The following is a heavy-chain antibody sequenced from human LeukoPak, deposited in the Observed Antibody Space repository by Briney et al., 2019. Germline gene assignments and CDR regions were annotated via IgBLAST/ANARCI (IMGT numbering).Heavy chain of an antibody. CDR3: ARDPAEDTYYYYGMDV. D-gene: IGHD6-19*01. CDR2: IYTSGST. V-gene: IGHV4-4*07. Sequence: SETLSLTCTVSGGSISSYYWSWIRQPAGKGLEWIGRIYTSGSTNYNPSLKSRVTMSVDTSKNQFSLKLSSVTAADTAVYYCARDPAEDTYYYYGMDVWGQGTTVTVSS. CDR1: GGSISSYY. J-gene: IGHJ6*02.